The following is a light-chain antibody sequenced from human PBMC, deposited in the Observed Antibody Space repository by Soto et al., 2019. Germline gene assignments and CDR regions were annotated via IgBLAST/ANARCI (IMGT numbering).Light chain of an antibody. V-gene: IGKV1-39*01. Sequence: DIQMTQSPSSLSASVGDRVTITCRTSQSISTSLNWYQQKAGKAPKLLIYGASTLQSGVPLRFSGSGSGTDFTLTISSLQREDFATYYCQESYSFLWGTCGQGTKVAIK. CDR1: QSISTS. CDR3: QESYSFLWGT. J-gene: IGKJ1*01. CDR2: GAS.